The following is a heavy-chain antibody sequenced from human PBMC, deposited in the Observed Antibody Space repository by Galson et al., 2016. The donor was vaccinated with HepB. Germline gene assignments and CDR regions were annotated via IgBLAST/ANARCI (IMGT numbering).Heavy chain of an antibody. CDR1: GNTFRSYA. Sequence: SVKVSCKASGNTFRSYAISRVRQAPGQGLEWMGGIIPVFGATSYAQKFHGRATITADKSTNIAYLELNSLTSEDTAVYYCAKVQGDSMVGGHNYFFDYWGQGTTVTVSS. D-gene: IGHD3-10*01. V-gene: IGHV1-69*06. CDR3: AKVQGDSMVGGHNYFFDY. CDR2: IIPVFGAT. J-gene: IGHJ4*03.